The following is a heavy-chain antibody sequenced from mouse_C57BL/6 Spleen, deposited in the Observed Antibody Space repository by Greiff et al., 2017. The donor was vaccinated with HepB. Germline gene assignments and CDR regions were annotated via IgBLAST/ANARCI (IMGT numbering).Heavy chain of an antibody. Sequence: QVQLKESGPGLVQPSQSLSITCTVSGFSLTSYGVHWVRQSPGKGLEWLGVIWRGGSTDYNAAFMSRLSITKDNSKSQVFFKMNSLQADDTAIYYCAKEDYDYDYYAMDYWGQGTSVTVSS. CDR3: AKEDYDYDYYAMDY. V-gene: IGHV2-5*01. CDR2: IWRGGST. D-gene: IGHD2-4*01. J-gene: IGHJ4*01. CDR1: GFSLTSYG.